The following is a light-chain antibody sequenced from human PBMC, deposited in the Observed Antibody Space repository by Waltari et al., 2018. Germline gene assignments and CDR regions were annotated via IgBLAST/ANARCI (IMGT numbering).Light chain of an antibody. CDR2: KAS. Sequence: TGRASRDISTKLDWYQQKPGRAPKLLIYKASSLESGVPARFSGSGSGTEYTLNISTLQPEDFATYYCQEYVDNLWTFGQGTKVEIK. CDR3: QEYVDNLWT. V-gene: IGKV1-5*03. CDR1: RDISTK. J-gene: IGKJ1*01.